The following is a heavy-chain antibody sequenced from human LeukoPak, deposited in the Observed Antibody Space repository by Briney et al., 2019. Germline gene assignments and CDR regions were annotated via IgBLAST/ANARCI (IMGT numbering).Heavy chain of an antibody. J-gene: IGHJ4*02. D-gene: IGHD4-17*01. CDR2: ISYDGSNK. V-gene: IGHV3-30-3*02. CDR1: GFTFSSYA. Sequence: GGSLRLSCAASGFTFSSYAMHWVRQAPGKGLEWVAVISYDGSNKYYADSVEGRFTISRDNSKNTLYLQMNSLRAEDTAVYYCAKTPTRRADIRSLDYWGQGTLVTVSS. CDR3: AKTPTRRADIRSLDY.